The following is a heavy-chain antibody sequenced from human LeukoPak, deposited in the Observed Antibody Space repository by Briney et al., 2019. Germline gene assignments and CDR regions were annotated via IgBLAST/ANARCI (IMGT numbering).Heavy chain of an antibody. CDR2: ISGSGGST. V-gene: IGHV3-23*01. CDR3: AKVGGITIYSFGPDY. D-gene: IGHD3-9*01. CDR1: GFTCSSDA. J-gene: IGHJ4*02. Sequence: GGSLRLSCAASGFTCSSDAMSWVRQAPGKGLKWVSGISGSGGSTYYADSVKGRFTISRYNSKNTLYLQMNSLRAEDTAVYYCAKVGGITIYSFGPDYWGQGTLVTVSS.